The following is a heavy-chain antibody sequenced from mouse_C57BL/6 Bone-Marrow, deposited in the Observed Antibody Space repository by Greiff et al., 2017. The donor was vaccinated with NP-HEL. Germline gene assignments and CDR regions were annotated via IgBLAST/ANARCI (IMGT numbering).Heavy chain of an antibody. CDR1: GYTFTSYW. V-gene: IGHV1-69*01. CDR3: ARDSSGYGNY. J-gene: IGHJ2*01. Sequence: VQLQQPGAELVMPGASVKLSCKASGYTFTSYWMHWVKQRPGQGLEWIGEIDPSDSYTNYNQKFKGESTLTVDKSSSTAYMQLSSLTSEDSAVYYCARDSSGYGNYWGQGTTLTVSS. D-gene: IGHD3-2*02. CDR2: IDPSDSYT.